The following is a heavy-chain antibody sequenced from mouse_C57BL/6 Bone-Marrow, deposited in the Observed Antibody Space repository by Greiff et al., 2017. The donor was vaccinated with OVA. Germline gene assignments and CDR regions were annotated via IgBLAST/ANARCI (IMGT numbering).Heavy chain of an antibody. V-gene: IGHV1-19*01. CDR3: ARTVFPYGSCPHDCAMDY. CDR2: INPYNGGT. J-gene: IGHJ4*01. D-gene: IGHD1-1*01. CDR1: GYTFTDYY. Sequence: EVQLQQSGPVLVKPGASVKMSCKASGYTFTDYYMNWVKQSPGKSLEWIGVINPYNGGTSYNQKFKGKATLTVDTSSSPAYMELNSLTSEDAAVYYCARTVFPYGSCPHDCAMDYWGQGTTVTVSS.